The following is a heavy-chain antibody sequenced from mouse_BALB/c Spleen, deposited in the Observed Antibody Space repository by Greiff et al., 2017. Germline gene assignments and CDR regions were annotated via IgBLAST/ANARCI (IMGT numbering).Heavy chain of an antibody. J-gene: IGHJ2*01. CDR2: IDPYNGGT. CDR3: ARGGNLDY. Sequence: EVKLQESGPELGKPGASVKISCKASGYSFTGYNMYWVKQSHRKSLEWIGYIDPYNGGTSYNQKSKGKATLTVDKSSSTAYMHLNSLTSEDSAIYYCARGGNLDYWGQGTTLTVSS. D-gene: IGHD2-1*01. CDR1: GYSFTGYN. V-gene: IGHV1S135*01.